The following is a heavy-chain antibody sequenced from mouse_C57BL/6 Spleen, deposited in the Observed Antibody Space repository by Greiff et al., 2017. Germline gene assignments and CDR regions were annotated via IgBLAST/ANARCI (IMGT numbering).Heavy chain of an antibody. V-gene: IGHV1-64*01. D-gene: IGHD2-1*01. CDR3: YVAAYGNPLAY. J-gene: IGHJ3*01. CDR1: GYTFTSYW. Sequence: QVQLQQPGAELVKPGASVKLSCKASGYTFTSYWMHWVKQRPGKGLEWIGMIHPKSGGTNYNEKFKCKATLTVAKSSSTAHMPLTSPTSEASAVYYCYVAAYGNPLAYWGQGTLVTVSA. CDR2: IHPKSGGT.